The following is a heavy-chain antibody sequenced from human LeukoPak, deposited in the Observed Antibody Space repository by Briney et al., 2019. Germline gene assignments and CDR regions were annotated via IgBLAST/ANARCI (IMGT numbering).Heavy chain of an antibody. Sequence: ASVKISCKVSGYTLTELSIHWVRQAPGKGLEWMGGFDPEDGETIYAQRFQGRVTMTEDTSTDTAYMELSSLRSEDAAVYYCATVSYHYDSSGYQGYFQHWGQGTLVTVS. J-gene: IGHJ1*01. CDR2: FDPEDGET. V-gene: IGHV1-24*01. CDR1: GYTLTELS. D-gene: IGHD3-22*01. CDR3: ATVSYHYDSSGYQGYFQH.